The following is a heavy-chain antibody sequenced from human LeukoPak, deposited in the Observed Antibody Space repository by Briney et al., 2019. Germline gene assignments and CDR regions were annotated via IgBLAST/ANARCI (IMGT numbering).Heavy chain of an antibody. J-gene: IGHJ4*02. CDR1: GFTFSSYD. Sequence: GRSLRLSCAACGFTFSSYDMHWVRQATGKGLEWVSAIGTAGDTYYPGSVKGQFTISRENAKNSLYLQMNSLRAGDTAVYYCARGPQQGTSRYCSGGSCSDYWGQGTLVTVSS. CDR3: ARGPQQGTSRYCSGGSCSDY. D-gene: IGHD2-15*01. CDR2: IGTAGDT. V-gene: IGHV3-13*03.